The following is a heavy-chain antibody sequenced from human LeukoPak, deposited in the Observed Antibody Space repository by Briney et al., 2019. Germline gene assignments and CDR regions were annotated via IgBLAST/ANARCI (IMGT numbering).Heavy chain of an antibody. Sequence: ASVKVSCKASGYTFTSYGISWVRQAPGQGLEWMGWISAYNGSTNYAQKLQGRVTMTTDTSTSTAYMELRSLRSDDTAVYYCARDYGITIFGVVTGPDYWGQGTLVTVSS. CDR3: ARDYGITIFGVVTGPDY. V-gene: IGHV1-18*04. J-gene: IGHJ4*02. D-gene: IGHD3-3*01. CDR1: GYTFTSYG. CDR2: ISAYNGST.